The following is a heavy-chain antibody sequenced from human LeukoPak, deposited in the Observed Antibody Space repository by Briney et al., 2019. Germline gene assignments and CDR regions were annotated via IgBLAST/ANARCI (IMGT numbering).Heavy chain of an antibody. CDR3: TSTISGSYWDPFDY. D-gene: IGHD1-26*01. Sequence: GGSLRLSCAASGFTFSGSAMHWVRQASGKGLEWVGRIRSKANSYATAYAASVKGRFTISRDDSKNTAYLQMNSLKTEDTVVYYCTSTISGSYWDPFDYWGQGTLVTVSS. CDR1: GFTFSGSA. J-gene: IGHJ4*02. V-gene: IGHV3-73*01. CDR2: IRSKANSYAT.